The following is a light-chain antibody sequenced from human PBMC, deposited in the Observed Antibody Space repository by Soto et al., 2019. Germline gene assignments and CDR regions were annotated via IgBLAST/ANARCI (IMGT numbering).Light chain of an antibody. CDR3: QQYNSYSP. CDR1: QGISSW. J-gene: IGKJ1*01. V-gene: IGKV1D-16*01. CDR2: AAS. Sequence: DIQMTQTPSAVSGSVGDGFTITFRASQGISSWLAWYQQKPGKAPKLLIYAASSLQSGVPSRFSGSGSGTDFTLTISSLQPDDFATYYCQQYNSYSPFGQGTKVDIK.